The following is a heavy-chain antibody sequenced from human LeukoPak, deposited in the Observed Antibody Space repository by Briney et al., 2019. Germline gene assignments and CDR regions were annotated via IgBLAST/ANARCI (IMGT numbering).Heavy chain of an antibody. CDR3: ARLWGSYYYYYMDV. CDR2: IYYSGST. Sequence: SSETLSLTCTVAGDSISSSSYYWGWIRQPPGKGLEWIESIYYSGSTYYNPSLKSRVTISVDTSKNQFSLKLSSVTAADTAVYYSARLWGSYYYYYMDVWGKGTTVTVSS. CDR1: GDSISSSSYY. J-gene: IGHJ6*03. V-gene: IGHV4-39*07. D-gene: IGHD3-16*01.